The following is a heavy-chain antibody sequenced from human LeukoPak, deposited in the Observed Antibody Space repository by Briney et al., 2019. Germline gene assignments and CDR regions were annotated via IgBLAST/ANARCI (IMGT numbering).Heavy chain of an antibody. CDR2: ISSSSSTI. CDR1: GFTFSSYS. D-gene: IGHD5-12*01. J-gene: IGHJ4*02. Sequence: GGSLRLSCAASGFTFSSYSMNWVRQAPGKGLEWVSYISSSSSTIYYADSVKGRFTISRDNAKNSLYPQMNSLRDEDTAVYYCARGTARIFDYWGQGTLVTVSS. CDR3: ARGTARIFDY. V-gene: IGHV3-48*02.